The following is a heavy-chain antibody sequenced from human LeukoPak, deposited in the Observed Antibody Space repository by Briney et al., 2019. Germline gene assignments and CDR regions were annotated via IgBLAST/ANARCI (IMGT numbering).Heavy chain of an antibody. CDR1: GFTVSSNY. CDR2: IYGGGAT. V-gene: IGHV3-66*01. D-gene: IGHD1-14*01. J-gene: IGHJ3*02. CDR3: ATSFGRGAFDI. Sequence: PGGSLRLSCAASGFTVSSNYMSWVRQPPGEGLEWVSVIYGGGATYYADSVKGRFTISRDNSKNTLYLQMNSLRAEDSAVYYCATSFGRGAFDIWGQGTMVTVS.